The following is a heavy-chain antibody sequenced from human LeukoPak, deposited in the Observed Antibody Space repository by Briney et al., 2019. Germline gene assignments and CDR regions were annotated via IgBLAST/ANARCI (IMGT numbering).Heavy chain of an antibody. V-gene: IGHV1-8*01. D-gene: IGHD6-6*01. CDR3: AKAGSSFFNWFDP. CDR1: GYTFTSYD. Sequence: ASVKVSCKASGYTFTSYDINWVRQATEQGLEWMGWMNPNSGNTGYAQKFQGRVTMTRDTSIRTAYMELSGLTSEDTAVYYCAKAGSSFFNWFDPWGQGTLVTVSS. CDR2: MNPNSGNT. J-gene: IGHJ5*02.